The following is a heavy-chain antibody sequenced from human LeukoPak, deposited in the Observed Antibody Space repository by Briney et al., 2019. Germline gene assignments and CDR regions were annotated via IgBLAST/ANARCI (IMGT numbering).Heavy chain of an antibody. V-gene: IGHV3-21*01. J-gene: IGHJ4*02. D-gene: IGHD3-3*01. CDR2: MSSSSSYI. Sequence: GGSLRLSCAASGFTFSSYSMNWVRQAPGKGLEWVSSMSSSSSYIYYADSVKGRFTISRDNAKNSLYLQMNSLRAEDTAVYYCARAALEWLSLDYWGQGTLVTVSS. CDR1: GFTFSSYS. CDR3: ARAALEWLSLDY.